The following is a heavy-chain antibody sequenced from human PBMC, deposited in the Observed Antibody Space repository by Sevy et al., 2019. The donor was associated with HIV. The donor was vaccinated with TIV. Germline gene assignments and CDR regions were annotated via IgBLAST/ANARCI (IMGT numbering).Heavy chain of an antibody. CDR2: IKSKTDGGTT. CDR1: GFTFSNAW. J-gene: IGHJ3*02. Sequence: GGSLRLSCAASGFTFSNAWMSWVRQAPGKGLESVGRIKSKTDGGTTDYAAPVKGRFTISRDDSKNTLYLQMNSLKTEDTVVYYCTTDKRRDYDSSGYWGQGAFDIWGQGTMVTVSS. V-gene: IGHV3-15*01. D-gene: IGHD3-22*01. CDR3: TTDKRRDYDSSGYWGQGAFDI.